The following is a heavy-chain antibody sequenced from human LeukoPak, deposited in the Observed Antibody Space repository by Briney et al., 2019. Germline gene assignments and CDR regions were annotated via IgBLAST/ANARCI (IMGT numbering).Heavy chain of an antibody. CDR1: GFTFSSYA. J-gene: IGHJ4*02. D-gene: IGHD2-15*01. CDR2: ISGSGGST. V-gene: IGHV3-23*01. CDR3: AKRGVVVAADDY. Sequence: GSLRLSCPGSGFTFSSYAMGCVRQAPGTGLEWVSAISGSGGSTYYADSVKGRFTISRDNSKNTLYLQMNSLRAEDTAVYYCAKRGVVVAADDYWGQGTLVTVSS.